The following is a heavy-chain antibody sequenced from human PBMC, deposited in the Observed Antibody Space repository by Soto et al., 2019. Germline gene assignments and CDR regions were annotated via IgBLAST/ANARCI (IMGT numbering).Heavy chain of an antibody. Sequence: EVQLLESGGGLVQPGGSLRLSCAASGFTFSSYAMSWVRQAPGKGLEWVSAISGSGGSTYYADSVKGWFTISRDNSKNTLYLQMNSLRAEDTAVYYCANQEMATMTFDYWGQGTLVTVSS. D-gene: IGHD5-12*01. CDR2: ISGSGGST. CDR1: GFTFSSYA. J-gene: IGHJ4*02. V-gene: IGHV3-23*01. CDR3: ANQEMATMTFDY.